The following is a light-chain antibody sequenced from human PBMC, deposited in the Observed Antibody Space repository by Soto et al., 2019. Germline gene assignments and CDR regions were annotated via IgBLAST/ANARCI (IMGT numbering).Light chain of an antibody. Sequence: EIVLTKSPGPLSLSPGDRATLSCWASQSVSGYLDWYQQKLGQPPRLLIYDAFNRAAGIPARFSGSGSGTDFTRPISSLEPEYFAIYYCQRRSYCPITGGQGTRLEIK. J-gene: IGKJ5*01. CDR3: QRRSYCPIT. CDR1: QSVSGY. V-gene: IGKV3-11*01. CDR2: DAF.